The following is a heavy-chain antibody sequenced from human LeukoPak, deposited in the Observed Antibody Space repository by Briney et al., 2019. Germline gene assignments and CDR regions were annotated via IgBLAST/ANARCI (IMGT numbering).Heavy chain of an antibody. V-gene: IGHV3-30-3*01. Sequence: GRSLRLSCAASGFTFSSYAMHWVRQAPGKGLEWVAVISYDGSNKYYADSVKGRFTISRDNSKNTLYLQMNSLRAEDTAVYYCAREQEDILTGYSGMDAWGQGTTVTVSS. CDR2: ISYDGSNK. D-gene: IGHD3-9*01. CDR1: GFTFSSYA. CDR3: AREQEDILTGYSGMDA. J-gene: IGHJ6*02.